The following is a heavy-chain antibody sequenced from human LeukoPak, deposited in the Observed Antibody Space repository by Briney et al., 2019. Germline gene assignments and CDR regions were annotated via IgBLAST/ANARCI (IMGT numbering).Heavy chain of an antibody. CDR3: AREPRGYSSGFFDY. Sequence: SETLSLTCTASGGSISSYYWSWIRQPPGKGLEWIGYIYYSGSTNYNPSLKSRVTISVDTSKNQFSLKLSSVTAADTAVYYCAREPRGYSSGFFDYWGQGTLVTVSS. V-gene: IGHV4-59*01. CDR2: IYYSGST. J-gene: IGHJ4*02. CDR1: GGSISSYY. D-gene: IGHD6-19*01.